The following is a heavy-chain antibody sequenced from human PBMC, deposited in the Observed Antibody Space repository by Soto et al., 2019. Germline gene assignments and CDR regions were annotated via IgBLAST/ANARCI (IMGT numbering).Heavy chain of an antibody. V-gene: IGHV2-5*02. Sequence: SGPTLVNPTQTLTLTCTFSGFSLNTGGVGVGWIRQPPGKALEWLAVIYWDDDKRYSPSLKSRLTISKNTSKNQVVLTMTNMDPVDTATYYCTHPPFFGDKLDYWGQGALVTVSS. D-gene: IGHD2-21*01. CDR3: THPPFFGDKLDY. J-gene: IGHJ4*02. CDR2: IYWDDDK. CDR1: GFSLNTGGVG.